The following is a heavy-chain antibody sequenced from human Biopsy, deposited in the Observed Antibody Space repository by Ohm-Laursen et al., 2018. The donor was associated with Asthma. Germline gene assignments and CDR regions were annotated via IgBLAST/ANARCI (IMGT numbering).Heavy chain of an antibody. CDR1: RYTFNSSD. CDR3: ARVDASMISGDFSFYSGFDL. V-gene: IGHV1-8*01. CDR2: MNPNSGNT. D-gene: IGHD3-22*01. Sequence: GSSVKVSCKASRYTFNSSDINWVRQATGQGLEWMGWMNPNSGNTSYQQNLQDKVTMIRDTSISTDYMELSSLRSESTAVYYCARVDASMISGDFSFYSGFDLWGQGTTVRVSS. J-gene: IGHJ6*02.